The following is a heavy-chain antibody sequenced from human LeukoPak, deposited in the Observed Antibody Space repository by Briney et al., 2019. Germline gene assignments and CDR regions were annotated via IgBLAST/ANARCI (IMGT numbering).Heavy chain of an antibody. V-gene: IGHV1-2*02. CDR3: ARGMGVLVPAATWFDP. CDR1: GYTFIAYY. Sequence: ASVKVSCKASGYTFIAYYMHWVRQAPGQGLEWMGWINPNSGGTNYQGRVTMTRDTSISTAYMDLSRLRSDDTAVYYCARGMGVLVPAATWFDPWGQGTLVTVSS. D-gene: IGHD2-2*01. CDR2: INPNSGGT. J-gene: IGHJ5*02.